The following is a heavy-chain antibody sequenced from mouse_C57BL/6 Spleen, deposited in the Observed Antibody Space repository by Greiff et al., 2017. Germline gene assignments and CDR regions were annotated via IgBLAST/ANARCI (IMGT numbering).Heavy chain of an antibody. CDR1: GYTFTSYW. CDR3: ASLTGYNY. CDR2: IYPSDSET. J-gene: IGHJ2*01. D-gene: IGHD4-1*01. V-gene: IGHV1-61*01. Sequence: QVQLQQPGAELVRPGSSVKLSCKASGYTFTSYWMDWVTQRPGQGLEWIGNIYPSDSETHYNQKFKDKATLTVDKSSSTAYMQLSSRTSEDSAVYYCASLTGYNYWGQGTTLTVSS.